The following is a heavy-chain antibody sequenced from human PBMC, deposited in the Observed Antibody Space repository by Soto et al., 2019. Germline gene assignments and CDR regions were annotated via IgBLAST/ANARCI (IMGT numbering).Heavy chain of an antibody. CDR2: IYYSGST. D-gene: IGHD4-17*01. CDR1: GGSISSGGYY. V-gene: IGHV4-31*01. Sequence: QVQLQESGPGLVKPSQTLSLTCTVSGGSISSGGYYWSWIRQHPGKGLEWIGYIYYSGSTYYNPSLKSPVTIPVDTSKNPFSLQLSHVTAADTAVDYCARWSATVPTEDDADGHAKSANAFDIWGQGTMVTVSS. CDR3: ARWSATVPTEDDADGHAKSANAFDI. J-gene: IGHJ3*02.